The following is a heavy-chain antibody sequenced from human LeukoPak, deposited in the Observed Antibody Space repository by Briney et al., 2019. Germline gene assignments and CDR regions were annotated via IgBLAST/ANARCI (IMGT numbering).Heavy chain of an antibody. CDR1: GGTFSSYA. J-gene: IGHJ5*02. Sequence: SVKVSCKASGGTFSSYAISWVRQVPGQGLEWMGGIIPIFGTANYAQKFQGRVTITADESTSTAYMEQSSLRSEDTAVYYCARATGSGSSWFDPWGQGTLVTVSS. D-gene: IGHD3-10*01. V-gene: IGHV1-69*13. CDR2: IIPIFGTA. CDR3: ARATGSGSSWFDP.